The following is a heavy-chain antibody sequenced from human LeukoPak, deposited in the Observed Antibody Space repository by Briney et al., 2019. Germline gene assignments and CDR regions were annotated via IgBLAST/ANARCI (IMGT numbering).Heavy chain of an antibody. Sequence: GASVKVSCKASGYTFTGYYMHWVRQAPGQGLEWMGIINPSGGSTSYAQKFQGRVTMTRDTSTSTVYMELSSLRSEDTAVYYCARGMGAKPYFGNYYFDYWGQGTLVTVSS. CDR2: INPSGGST. J-gene: IGHJ4*02. D-gene: IGHD1-26*01. CDR3: ARGMGAKPYFGNYYFDY. CDR1: GYTFTGYY. V-gene: IGHV1-46*01.